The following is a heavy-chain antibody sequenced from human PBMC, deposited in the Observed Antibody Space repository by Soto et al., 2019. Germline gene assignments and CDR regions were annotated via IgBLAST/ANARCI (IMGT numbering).Heavy chain of an antibody. Sequence: ASVKVSCKASGYTFTSYGISWVRQAPGQGLEWMGWISAYNGNTNYAQKLQGRVTMTTDTSTSTAYMELRSLRSDDTAVYYCAGYRLCSAVNSSDYWGQGTPVTVSS. CDR3: AGYRLCSAVNSSDY. D-gene: IGHD2-15*01. CDR1: GYTFTSYG. CDR2: ISAYNGNT. J-gene: IGHJ4*02. V-gene: IGHV1-18*01.